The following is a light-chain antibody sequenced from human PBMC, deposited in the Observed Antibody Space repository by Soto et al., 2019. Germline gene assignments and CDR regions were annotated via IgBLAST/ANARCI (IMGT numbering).Light chain of an antibody. Sequence: QSVLTQTPSASGSPGQSVTISCTGTKNDIGVYYFVSWYQHHPGKAPRLFIYEVVQRPSGVPDRFSGSKSGNTASLTVSGLQAADEADYFCKSYAGSNTYVFGSGTKRAVL. J-gene: IGLJ1*01. CDR2: EVV. CDR3: KSYAGSNTYV. V-gene: IGLV2-8*01. CDR1: KNDIGVYYF.